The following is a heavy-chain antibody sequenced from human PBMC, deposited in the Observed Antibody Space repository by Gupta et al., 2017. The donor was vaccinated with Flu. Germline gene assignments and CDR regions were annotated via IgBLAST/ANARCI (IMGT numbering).Heavy chain of an antibody. CDR1: GGSISISSFY. J-gene: IGHJ5*02. CDR3: ARQDSIDWFDP. D-gene: IGHD3-3*02. V-gene: IGHV4-39*01. Sequence: GGSISISSFYWGWIRQPPGKGLEWIGNIYYNGNTNYNPSLKSRVTISVDTSKNQFSLRLSSVTAADTAVYYCARQDSIDWFDPWGQGTRATV. CDR2: IYYNGNT.